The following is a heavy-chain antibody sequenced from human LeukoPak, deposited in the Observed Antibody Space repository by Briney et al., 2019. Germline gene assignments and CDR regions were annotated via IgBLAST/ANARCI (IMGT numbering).Heavy chain of an antibody. CDR1: GYTFTSYD. V-gene: IGHV1-8*03. Sequence: ASVKVFCKASGYTFTSYDINWVRQATGQGLEWMGWMNPNSGNTGYAQKFQGRVTITRNTSISTAYMELSSLRSEDTAVYYCARGSVYSWDAFDIWGQGTMVTVSS. D-gene: IGHD1-26*01. J-gene: IGHJ3*02. CDR3: ARGSVYSWDAFDI. CDR2: MNPNSGNT.